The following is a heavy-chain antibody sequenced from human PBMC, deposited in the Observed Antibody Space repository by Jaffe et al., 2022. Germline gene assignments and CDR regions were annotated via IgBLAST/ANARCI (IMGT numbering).Heavy chain of an antibody. Sequence: EVQLVESGGGLVQPGGSLRLSCAASGFTFSSYEMNWVRQAPGKGLEWVSYISSSGSTIYYADSVKGRFTISRDNAKNSLYLQMNSLRAEDTAVYYCARDQSSSWYPQMWFDPWGQGTLVTVSS. J-gene: IGHJ5*02. V-gene: IGHV3-48*03. CDR3: ARDQSSSWYPQMWFDP. CDR2: ISSSGSTI. CDR1: GFTFSSYE. D-gene: IGHD6-13*01.